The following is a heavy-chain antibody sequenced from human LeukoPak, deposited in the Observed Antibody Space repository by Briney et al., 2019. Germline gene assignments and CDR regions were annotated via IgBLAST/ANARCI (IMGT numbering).Heavy chain of an antibody. D-gene: IGHD1-26*01. V-gene: IGHV1-24*01. Sequence: GASVKVSCKVSGYTLTELSMHWVRQAPGKGLEWMGGFDPEDGETIYAQKFQGRVTMTRNTSISTAYMELSSLRSEDTAVYYCARGLREWEPSFDYWGQGTLVTVSS. CDR1: GYTLTELS. CDR2: FDPEDGET. CDR3: ARGLREWEPSFDY. J-gene: IGHJ4*02.